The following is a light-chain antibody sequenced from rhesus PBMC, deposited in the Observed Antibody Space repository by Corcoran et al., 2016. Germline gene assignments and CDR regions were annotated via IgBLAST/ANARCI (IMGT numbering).Light chain of an antibody. CDR2: AAS. Sequence: DIQMTQSPSALSASVGDRVTISCRASQNIYSNLAWYQQKPGKAPKLLIYAASSLQTGIPSRFSGSGSWTDFTLTLSSLQPEDSAAYYRQHYYANPLTFGGGTKVEIK. V-gene: IGKV1S12*01. J-gene: IGKJ4*01. CDR3: QHYYANPLT. CDR1: QNIYSN.